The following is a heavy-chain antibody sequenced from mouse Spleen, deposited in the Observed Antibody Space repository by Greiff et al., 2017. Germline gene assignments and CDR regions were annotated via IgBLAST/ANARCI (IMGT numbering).Heavy chain of an antibody. CDR1: GFTFSSYG. V-gene: IGHV5-6*01. J-gene: IGHJ4*01. D-gene: IGHD1-2*01. CDR2: ISSGGSYT. Sequence: VQLKESGGDLVKPGGSLKPSCAASGFTFSSYGMSWVRQTPDKRLEWVATISSGGSYTYYPDSVKGRFTISRDNAKNTLYLQMSSLKSEDTAMYYCARLTTAYFDYWGQGTSVTVSS. CDR3: ARLTTAYFDY.